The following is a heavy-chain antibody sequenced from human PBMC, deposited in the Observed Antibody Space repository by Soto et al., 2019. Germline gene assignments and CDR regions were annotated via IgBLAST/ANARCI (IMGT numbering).Heavy chain of an antibody. V-gene: IGHV3-23*01. D-gene: IGHD2-2*01. CDR1: GFTFSSYA. CDR3: AKDLGIVVVPAGGIDY. CDR2: ISGSGGST. J-gene: IGHJ4*02. Sequence: GGSLRLSCAASGFTFSSYAMSWVRQAPGKGLEWVSAISGSGGSTYYADSVKGRFTISRDNSKNTLYLQMNSLRAEDTAVYYCAKDLGIVVVPAGGIDYWGQGTLVTVSS.